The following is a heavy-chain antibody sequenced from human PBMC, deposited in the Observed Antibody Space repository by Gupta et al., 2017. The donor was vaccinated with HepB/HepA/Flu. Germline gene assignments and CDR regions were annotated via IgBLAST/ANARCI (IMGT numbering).Heavy chain of an antibody. CDR3: ARGVKWLRIVVVTAISWFDP. V-gene: IGHV4-34*01. J-gene: IGHJ5*02. CDR1: GGSFSGYY. Sequence: QVQLQQWGAGLLKPSETLSLTCAVYGGSFSGYYWSWIRQPPGKGLEWIGEINHSGSTNYNPSLKSRVTISVDTSKNQFSLKLSSVTAADTAVYYCARGVKWLRIVVVTAISWFDPWGQGTLVTVSS. D-gene: IGHD2-21*02. CDR2: INHSGST.